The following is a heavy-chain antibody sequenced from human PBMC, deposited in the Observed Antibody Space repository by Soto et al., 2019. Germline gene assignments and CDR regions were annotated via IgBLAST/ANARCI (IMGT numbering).Heavy chain of an antibody. CDR2: INPNSGGT. Sequence: QVQLVQSGAEVKKPGASVKVSCKASGYTFTGYYMHWVRQAPGQGLEWMGWINPNSGGTNYAQKFQGWVTMTRDTSISTAYMELSRLRSDDTAVYYCARDLGYCSGGSCAHYYYYGMDVWGQGTTVTVSS. V-gene: IGHV1-2*04. CDR3: ARDLGYCSGGSCAHYYYYGMDV. J-gene: IGHJ6*02. CDR1: GYTFTGYY. D-gene: IGHD2-15*01.